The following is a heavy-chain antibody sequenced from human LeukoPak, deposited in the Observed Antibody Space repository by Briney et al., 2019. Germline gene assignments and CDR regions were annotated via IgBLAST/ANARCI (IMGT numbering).Heavy chain of an antibody. D-gene: IGHD2-2*01. V-gene: IGHV3-43D*03. CDR3: AKVGTTSWYLDY. J-gene: IGHJ4*02. CDR2: ISWDGGST. Sequence: GGSLRLSCAASGFTFDDYVMHWVRQVPGKGLEWVSLISWDGGSTYYADSVKGRFTISRDNSKNSLYLQMISLRVEDTALYYCAKVGTTSWYLDYWGQGILVTVSS. CDR1: GFTFDDYV.